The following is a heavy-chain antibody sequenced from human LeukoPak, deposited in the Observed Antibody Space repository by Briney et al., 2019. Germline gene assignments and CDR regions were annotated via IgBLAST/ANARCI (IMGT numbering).Heavy chain of an antibody. CDR2: IIPIFGTA. Sequence: GSSVTVSCKASGCTFSSYAISWVRQAPGQGLEWMGGIIPIFGTANYAQKFQGRVTITTDESTSTAYMELSSLRSEDTAVYYCARERQEDTAMVWDYWGQGTLVTVSS. CDR1: GCTFSSYA. D-gene: IGHD5-18*01. J-gene: IGHJ4*02. CDR3: ARERQEDTAMVWDY. V-gene: IGHV1-69*05.